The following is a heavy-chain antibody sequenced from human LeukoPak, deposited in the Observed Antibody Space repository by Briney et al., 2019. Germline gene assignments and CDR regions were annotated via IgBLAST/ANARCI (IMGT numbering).Heavy chain of an antibody. Sequence: SETLSLTCTVSGGSISSYYWSWIRQPPGKGLEWIAYIYYSGSNNYNPSLKSRVTISVHTPKNQFSLKLSSVTAADTAVYYCARRSAAAGTFWFDPWGQGTLVTVSS. J-gene: IGHJ5*02. D-gene: IGHD6-13*01. CDR2: IYYSGSN. CDR1: GGSISSYY. V-gene: IGHV4-59*01. CDR3: ARRSAAAGTFWFDP.